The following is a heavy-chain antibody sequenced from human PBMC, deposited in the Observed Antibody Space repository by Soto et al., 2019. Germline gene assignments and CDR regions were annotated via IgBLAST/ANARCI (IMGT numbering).Heavy chain of an antibody. J-gene: IGHJ6*02. Sequence: PSETLSLTCTVSGGSISSGGYYWSWIRQHPGKGLEWIGYIYYSGSTYYNPSLKSRVSISVDTSKNQFSLKVRSVTAADTAVYYCAREREPGDGMDVWGQGTTVTVSS. D-gene: IGHD1-26*01. CDR2: IYYSGST. CDR3: AREREPGDGMDV. CDR1: GGSISSGGYY. V-gene: IGHV4-31*03.